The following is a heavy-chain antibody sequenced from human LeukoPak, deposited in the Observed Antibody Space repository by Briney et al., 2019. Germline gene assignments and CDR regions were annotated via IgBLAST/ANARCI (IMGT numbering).Heavy chain of an antibody. CDR2: INHSGTT. V-gene: IGHV4-34*01. D-gene: IGHD6-13*01. CDR3: ASSRGYSSSLWYYYMDV. Sequence: SETLSLTCAVYGGSFSGYYWSWIRQPPGKGLEWIAEINHSGTTNYNPSLKSRVTISIDTSKNQFSLKLSSETAADTAVYYCASSRGYSSSLWYYYMDVWGKGTTVTVSS. J-gene: IGHJ6*03. CDR1: GGSFSGYY.